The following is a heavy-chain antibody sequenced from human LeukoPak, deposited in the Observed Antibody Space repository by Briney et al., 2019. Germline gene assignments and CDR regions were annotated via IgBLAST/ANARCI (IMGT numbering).Heavy chain of an antibody. CDR1: GFTFSSYW. V-gene: IGHV3-74*01. Sequence: GGSLRLSCAASGFTFSSYWMHWVRQAPGKGLVWVSRIKSDGSTNYADSVKGRFTISRDNAKNTVSLQMNSLRAEDTGVYYCARAPSEIGGYYPEYFRNWGQGNLVTVSS. CDR2: IKSDGST. J-gene: IGHJ1*01. CDR3: ARAPSEIGGYYPEYFRN. D-gene: IGHD3-22*01.